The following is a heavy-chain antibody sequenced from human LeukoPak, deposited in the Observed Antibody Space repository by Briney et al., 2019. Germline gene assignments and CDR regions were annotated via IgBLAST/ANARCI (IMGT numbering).Heavy chain of an antibody. D-gene: IGHD6-13*01. CDR3: ARAIPAGGVQYLQH. Sequence: ASVKVSCKASGYTFSSYYIHWVRQAPGQGLEWMGIFYASDGTSRYAQKFQGRVTMTRDTATSTVYMELSSLISEDTAVYYCARAIPAGGVQYLQHWGQGTLVTVSS. J-gene: IGHJ1*01. CDR2: FYASDGTS. CDR1: GYTFSSYY. V-gene: IGHV1-46*01.